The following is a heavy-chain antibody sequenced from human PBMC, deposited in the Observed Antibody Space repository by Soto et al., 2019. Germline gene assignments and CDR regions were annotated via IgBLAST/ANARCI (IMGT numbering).Heavy chain of an antibody. V-gene: IGHV5-51*01. CDR3: ARQPLAADWNAFDI. Sequence: GESLKISCKGSGYIFTNYWIGWVRQMPGKGLEWMGIIYPGDSDTRYSPSFQGQVTISADKSISTAYLQWSSLKASDTAMYYCARQPLAADWNAFDIWGQGTMVTVSS. CDR2: IYPGDSDT. D-gene: IGHD6-13*01. J-gene: IGHJ3*02. CDR1: GYIFTNYW.